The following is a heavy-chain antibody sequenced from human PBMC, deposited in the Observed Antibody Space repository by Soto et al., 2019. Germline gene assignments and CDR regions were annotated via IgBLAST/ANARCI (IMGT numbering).Heavy chain of an antibody. CDR2: VNPSGCSA. Sequence: QVQLVQSGAEVEGPGASVKVSCKASGYTFTEYYIHCVRQAHGQGLEWVGMVNPSGCSASYALKFQARITMTRNTCTKRIYMELISMRSENTAINYSESDLNVGRGNYRYTTDYCGQGNLDTISS. CDR1: GYTFTEYY. J-gene: IGHJ4*02. D-gene: IGHD3-16*02. V-gene: IGHV1-46*01. CDR3: ESDLNVGRGNYRYTTDY.